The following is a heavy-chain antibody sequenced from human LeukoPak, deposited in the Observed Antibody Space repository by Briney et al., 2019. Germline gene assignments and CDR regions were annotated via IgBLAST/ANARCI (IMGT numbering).Heavy chain of an antibody. D-gene: IGHD3-10*01. CDR1: GGSISSYY. CDR3: ARNVGGLRGFEY. V-gene: IGHV4-59*01. Sequence: SETLSLTCTVSGGSISSYYWSWIRQPPGKGLEWIGYVSYSGSTNYNPSLKSRVTISVDTSTSQFSLKLSSVTAADTAVYYCARNVGGLRGFEYWGQGTLVTVSS. CDR2: VSYSGST. J-gene: IGHJ4*02.